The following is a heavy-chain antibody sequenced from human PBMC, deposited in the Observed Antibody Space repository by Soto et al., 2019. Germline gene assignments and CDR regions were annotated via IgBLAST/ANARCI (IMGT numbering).Heavy chain of an antibody. D-gene: IGHD2-15*01. Sequence: QVQLVQSGAEVKKPGASVKVSCKASGYTFTSYGISWVRQAPGQGLEWMGWISAYNGNTNYAQKLQGRVTMTTDTSTSTAYMELRSLRSDETAVYYCARDTYCSGGSCFQYYGMDVWGQGTTVTVSS. V-gene: IGHV1-18*01. CDR1: GYTFTSYG. J-gene: IGHJ6*02. CDR2: ISAYNGNT. CDR3: ARDTYCSGGSCFQYYGMDV.